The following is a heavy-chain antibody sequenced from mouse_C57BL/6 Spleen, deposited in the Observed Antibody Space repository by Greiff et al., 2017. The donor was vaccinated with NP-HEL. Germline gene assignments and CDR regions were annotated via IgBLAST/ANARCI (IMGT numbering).Heavy chain of an antibody. D-gene: IGHD2-4*01. Sequence: VQLQQSGPGLVAPSQSLSITCTVSGFSLTSYGVDWVRQPPGKGLEWLGVIWGGGSTNYNSALMSRLSISKDNSKSQVFLKMNSLQTDDTAMYYCAKHGRIYYDYDEAWFAYWGQGTLVTVSA. J-gene: IGHJ3*01. CDR3: AKHGRIYYDYDEAWFAY. V-gene: IGHV2-9*01. CDR1: GFSLTSYG. CDR2: IWGGGST.